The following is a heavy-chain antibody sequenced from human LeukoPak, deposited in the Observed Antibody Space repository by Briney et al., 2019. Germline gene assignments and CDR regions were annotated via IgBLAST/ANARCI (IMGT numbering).Heavy chain of an antibody. V-gene: IGHV1-3*01. CDR2: INAGNGNT. CDR1: GYTFTSYA. D-gene: IGHD6-13*01. J-gene: IGHJ4*02. Sequence: ASVKVSCKASGYTFTSYAMHWVRQAPGQRLEWMGWINAGNGNTKYSQKFQDRVTMTRDTSTSTVYMELSSLRSEDTAVYYCARALAAGRDYWGQGTLVTVSS. CDR3: ARALAAGRDY.